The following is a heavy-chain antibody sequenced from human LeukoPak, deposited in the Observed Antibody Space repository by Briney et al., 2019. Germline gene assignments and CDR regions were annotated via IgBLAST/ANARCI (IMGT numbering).Heavy chain of an antibody. J-gene: IGHJ4*02. CDR3: AKATSGSFKYYFDY. CDR2: ISGSGGST. D-gene: IGHD1-26*01. CDR1: GFTFSSYA. V-gene: IGHV3-23*01. Sequence: GGSLRLSCAASGFTFSSYAMSWVRQAPGKGLEWVSAISGSGGSTYYADSVKGRFTIPRDNSKNTLYLQMNSLRAEDTAVYYCAKATSGSFKYYFDYWGQGTLVTVSS.